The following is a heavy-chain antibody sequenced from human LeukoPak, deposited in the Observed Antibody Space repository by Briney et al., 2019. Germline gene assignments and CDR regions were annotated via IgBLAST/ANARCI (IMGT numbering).Heavy chain of an antibody. CDR1: RFTFSRYA. CDR3: AKAEPASGYDY. CDR2: ISGSGGST. Sequence: GGSLRLSCAASRFTFSRYAMSWVRQAPGKGLEWVSAISGSGGSTYYADSVKGRFTISRDNSKNTLYLQMNSLRVEDTAVYYCAKAEPASGYDYWGQGTLVTVSS. J-gene: IGHJ4*02. D-gene: IGHD1-14*01. V-gene: IGHV3-23*01.